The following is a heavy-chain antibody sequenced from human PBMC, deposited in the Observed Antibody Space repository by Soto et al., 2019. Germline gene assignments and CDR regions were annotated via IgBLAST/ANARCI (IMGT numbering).Heavy chain of an antibody. CDR2: IYSGGST. J-gene: IGHJ4*02. CDR1: GVTVSSNY. D-gene: IGHD5-18*01. CDR3: ARHVYIYGGGYFDY. Sequence: EVQLVESGGGLVQPGGSLRLSCAASGVTVSSNYMSWVRQAPGKGLEWVSVIYSGGSTYYADSVKGRFTISRDNSKNTLYLQMNSLRAEDTAVYYCARHVYIYGGGYFDYWGQGTLVTVSS. V-gene: IGHV3-66*04.